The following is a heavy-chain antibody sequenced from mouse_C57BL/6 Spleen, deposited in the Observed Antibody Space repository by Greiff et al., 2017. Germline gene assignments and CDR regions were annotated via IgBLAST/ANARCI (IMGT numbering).Heavy chain of an antibody. J-gene: IGHJ4*01. CDR2: IYPGDGDT. V-gene: IGHV1-80*01. CDR3: ARSVYYGSSYYAMDY. Sequence: VQLQQSGAELVKPGASVKISCKASGYAFRSYWMNWVKQRPGKGLEWIGQIYPGDGDTNYNGKFKGKATLTADKSSSTAYMQLSSLTSEDSAVYFCARSVYYGSSYYAMDYWGQGTSVTVSS. CDR1: GYAFRSYW. D-gene: IGHD1-1*01.